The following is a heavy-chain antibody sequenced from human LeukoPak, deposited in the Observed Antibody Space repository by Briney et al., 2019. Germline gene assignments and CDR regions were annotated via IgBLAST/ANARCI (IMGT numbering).Heavy chain of an antibody. J-gene: IGHJ4*02. CDR3: ARLAPGYGDSDTDY. CDR2: IYYSGST. Sequence: SETLSLTCTVSGGSISSYYWSWIGQPPGKGLQWIGYIYYSGSTNYNPSLKSRVTISVDTSKDQFSLRLSSVTAADTAVYYCARLAPGYGDSDTDYWGQGTLVTVSS. V-gene: IGHV4-59*08. CDR1: GGSISSYY. D-gene: IGHD4-17*01.